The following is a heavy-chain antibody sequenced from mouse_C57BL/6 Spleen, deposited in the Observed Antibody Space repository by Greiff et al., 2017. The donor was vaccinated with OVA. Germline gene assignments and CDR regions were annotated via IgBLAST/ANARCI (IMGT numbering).Heavy chain of an antibody. J-gene: IGHJ1*03. CDR2: IDPSDSET. V-gene: IGHV1-52*01. CDR1: GYTFTSYW. Sequence: VQLQQPGAELVRPGSSVKLSCKASGYTFTSYWMHWVKQRPIQGLEWIGNIDPSDSETHYNQKFKDKATLTVDKSSSTAYMQLSSLTSEDSAVYYCARSRSSYYWYFDVWGTGTTVTVSS. D-gene: IGHD1-1*01. CDR3: ARSRSSYYWYFDV.